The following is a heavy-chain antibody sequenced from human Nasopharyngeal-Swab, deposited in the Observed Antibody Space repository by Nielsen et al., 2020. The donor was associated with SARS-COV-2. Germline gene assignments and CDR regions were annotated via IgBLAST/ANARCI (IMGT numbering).Heavy chain of an antibody. J-gene: IGHJ4*02. V-gene: IGHV4-34*01. CDR3: ARHLPSTIFGVVIISNYFDY. D-gene: IGHD3-3*01. CDR2: INHSGST. CDR1: GGSFSGYY. Sequence: SETLSLTCAVYGGSFSGYYWSWIRQPPGKGLEWIGEINHSGSTNYNPSLKSRVTISVDTSKNQFSLKLSSVTAADTAVYYCARHLPSTIFGVVIISNYFDYWGQGTLVTVSS.